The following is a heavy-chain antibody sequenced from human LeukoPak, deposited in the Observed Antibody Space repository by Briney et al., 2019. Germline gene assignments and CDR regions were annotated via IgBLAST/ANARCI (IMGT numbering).Heavy chain of an antibody. V-gene: IGHV1-18*01. J-gene: IGHJ6*03. Sequence: ASVKVSCKASGYTFTSYGISWVRQAPGQGLEWMGWISAYNGNTNYAQKLQGRVTMTTDTSTSTAYMELRSLRSDDTAVYYCARDRDYGDYVADYYYYMDVWGKGTTVTVSS. CDR1: GYTFTSYG. D-gene: IGHD4-17*01. CDR2: ISAYNGNT. CDR3: ARDRDYGDYVADYYYYMDV.